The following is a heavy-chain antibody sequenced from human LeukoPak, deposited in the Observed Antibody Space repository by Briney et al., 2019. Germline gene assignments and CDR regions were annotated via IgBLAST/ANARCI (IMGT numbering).Heavy chain of an antibody. D-gene: IGHD1-26*01. CDR3: AREVGTTRNWFDP. CDR1: GYTFNSYD. CDR2: IIPIFDTT. V-gene: IGHV1-69*05. J-gene: IGHJ5*02. Sequence: SVKVSCKASGYTFNSYDINWVRQATGQGLEWMGGIIPIFDTTNYAQKFQGRVTITTDEFTSTAYMELSSLRSDDTAVYYCAREVGTTRNWFDPWGQGTLVTVSS.